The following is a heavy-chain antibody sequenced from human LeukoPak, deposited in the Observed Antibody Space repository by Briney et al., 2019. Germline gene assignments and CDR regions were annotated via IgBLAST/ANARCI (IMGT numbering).Heavy chain of an antibody. CDR3: ARRGSTSSDDYFQH. D-gene: IGHD2/OR15-2a*01. CDR1: GGSISSSSYY. J-gene: IGHJ1*01. Sequence: SETLSLTCTVSGGSISSSSYYWGWIRQPPGKGLEWIGSIYYSGSTYYNPSLKSRVTISVDTSKNQFSLKMSSVTAADTAVYYCARRGSTSSDDYFQHWGQGTLVTVSS. CDR2: IYYSGST. V-gene: IGHV4-39*07.